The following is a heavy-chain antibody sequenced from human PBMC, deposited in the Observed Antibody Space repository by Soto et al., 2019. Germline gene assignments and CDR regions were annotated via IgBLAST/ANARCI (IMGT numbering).Heavy chain of an antibody. CDR3: AKGGYSSGWYRGYYYYGMDV. V-gene: IGHV3-9*01. J-gene: IGHJ6*02. Sequence: EVQLVESGGGLVQPGRSLRLSCAASGFTFDDYAMHWVRQAPGKGLVWVSGVSWKSGSIGYADSVKGRFTISRDNAKNSLYLQMNSLRAEDTALYYCAKGGYSSGWYRGYYYYGMDVWGQGTTVTFSS. CDR2: VSWKSGSI. D-gene: IGHD6-19*01. CDR1: GFTFDDYA.